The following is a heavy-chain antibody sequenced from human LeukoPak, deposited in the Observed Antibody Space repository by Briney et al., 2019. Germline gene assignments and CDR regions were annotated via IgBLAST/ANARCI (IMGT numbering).Heavy chain of an antibody. J-gene: IGHJ4*02. D-gene: IGHD6-19*01. CDR3: ARDLSSGWYFVVGY. Sequence: GASVKVSCKASGYTFTGYYMHWVRQAPGQGLEWMGWINPNSGGTNYAQKFQGRVTMTRDTSISTAYMELSRLRSDDTAAYYCARDLSSGWYFVVGYWGQGTLVTVSS. CDR1: GYTFTGYY. V-gene: IGHV1-2*02. CDR2: INPNSGGT.